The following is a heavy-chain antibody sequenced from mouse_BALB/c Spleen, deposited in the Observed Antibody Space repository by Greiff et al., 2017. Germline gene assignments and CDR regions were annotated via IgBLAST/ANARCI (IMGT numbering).Heavy chain of an antibody. CDR3: ARKEDYYYGSLDY. V-gene: IGHV5-12-1*01. D-gene: IGHD1-1*01. Sequence: VKLVESGGGLVKPGGSLKLSCAASGFAFSSYDMSWVRQTPEKRLEWVAYISSGGGSTYYPDTVKGRFTISRDNAKNTLYLQMSSLKSEDTAMYYCARKEDYYYGSLDYWGQGTTLTVSS. CDR1: GFAFSSYD. J-gene: IGHJ2*01. CDR2: ISSGGGST.